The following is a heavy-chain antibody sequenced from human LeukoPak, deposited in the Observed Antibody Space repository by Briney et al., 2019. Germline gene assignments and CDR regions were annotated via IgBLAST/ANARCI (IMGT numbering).Heavy chain of an antibody. CDR1: GYTFTGYY. V-gene: IGHV1-2*02. J-gene: IGHJ4*02. Sequence: ASVKVSCKASGYTFTGYYMHWVRQAPGQGLEWMGWINPNSGGTNYAQKFQGRVTMTRDTSISTAYMELSRLRSDDTAVYYCARAWGNYYDSSEGVDYWGQGTLVTVFS. CDR3: ARAWGNYYDSSEGVDY. CDR2: INPNSGGT. D-gene: IGHD3-22*01.